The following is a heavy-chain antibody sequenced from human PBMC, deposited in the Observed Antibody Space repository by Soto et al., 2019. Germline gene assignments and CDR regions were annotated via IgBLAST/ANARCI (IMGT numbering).Heavy chain of an antibody. D-gene: IGHD6-19*01. V-gene: IGHV4-39*01. CDR3: ARQYSSGWYSYYYCYGMDV. J-gene: IGHJ6*02. CDR1: GGSIGSSSYY. CDR2: IYYSGST. Sequence: PSETLSLTCTVSGGSIGSSSYYWGWIRQPPGKGLEWIGSIYYSGSTYYNPSLKSRVTISVDTSKNQFSLKLSSVTAADTAVYYCARQYSSGWYSYYYCYGMDVWGQGTTVTVSS.